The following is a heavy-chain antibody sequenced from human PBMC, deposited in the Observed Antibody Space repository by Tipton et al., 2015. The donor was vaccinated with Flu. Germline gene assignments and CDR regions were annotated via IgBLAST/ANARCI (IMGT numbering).Heavy chain of an antibody. CDR1: GGSISSYY. CDR3: ARGRSGNQ. J-gene: IGHJ4*02. Sequence: SLTCTVSGGSISSYYWSWIRQPPGKGLEWIGEINHSGSTNYNPSLKSRVTISVDTSKNQFSLKLSSVTAADTAVYYCARGRSGNQWGQGTLVTVSS. CDR2: INHSGST. V-gene: IGHV4-34*01. D-gene: IGHD1-26*01.